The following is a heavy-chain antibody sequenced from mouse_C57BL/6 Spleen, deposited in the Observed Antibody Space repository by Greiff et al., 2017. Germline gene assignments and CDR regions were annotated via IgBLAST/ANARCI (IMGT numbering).Heavy chain of an antibody. CDR1: GFSLTSYG. V-gene: IGHV2-5*01. CDR3: AKKREPFAIDY. Sequence: VQLQQSGPGLVQPSQSLSITCTVSGFSLTSYGVHWVRQSPGKGLEWLGVIGRGGSTDYTAAFMSRLSITKDNSKSQVFLKMNSLQADYAAIYYCAKKREPFAIDYWGQGTSVTVSS. CDR2: IGRGGST. J-gene: IGHJ4*01.